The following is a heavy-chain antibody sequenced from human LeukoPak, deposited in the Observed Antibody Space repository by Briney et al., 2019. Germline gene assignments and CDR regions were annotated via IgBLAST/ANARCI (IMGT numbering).Heavy chain of an antibody. Sequence: GGSLRLSCAASGFTFSSYDMHWVRQATGKGLEWVSAIGTAGDTYYPGSVKGRFTISRENAKNSLYLQMNSLRAGDTAVYYCARGGYYYDSSGYYSWDAFDIWGQGTMVTVSS. CDR1: GFTFSSYD. CDR3: ARGGYYYDSSGYYSWDAFDI. D-gene: IGHD3-22*01. J-gene: IGHJ3*02. V-gene: IGHV3-13*01. CDR2: IGTAGDT.